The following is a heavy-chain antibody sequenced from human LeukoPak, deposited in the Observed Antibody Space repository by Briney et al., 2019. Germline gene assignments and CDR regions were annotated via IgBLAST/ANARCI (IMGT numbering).Heavy chain of an antibody. Sequence: PGGTLSLLCAASGFTSCRDAMRWVREAPGKGQDWVSAVCASDGGTYYADYVKGRFTISRDNAKNTLYLQMNSLRPEDTAVYYCAKDLSTVEWELITFQHWGQGTLVTVSS. CDR1: GFTSCRDA. J-gene: IGHJ1*01. V-gene: IGHV3-23*01. CDR3: AKDLSTVEWELITFQH. D-gene: IGHD1-26*01. CDR2: VCASDGGT.